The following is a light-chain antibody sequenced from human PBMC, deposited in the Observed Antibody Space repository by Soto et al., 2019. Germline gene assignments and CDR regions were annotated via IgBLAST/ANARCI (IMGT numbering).Light chain of an antibody. J-gene: IGKJ5*01. CDR2: GAS. CDR3: QQYDNWPPSIT. Sequence: ETVMTQSPATLSVSPGDRVTLSCRASQTVHTNLAWFQQKPGQAPKLLIYGASTRDTGVPARFTGSGSGTEFTLTISGLQSEDFALYYCQQYDNWPPSITFGQGTRLEI. CDR1: QTVHTN. V-gene: IGKV3-15*01.